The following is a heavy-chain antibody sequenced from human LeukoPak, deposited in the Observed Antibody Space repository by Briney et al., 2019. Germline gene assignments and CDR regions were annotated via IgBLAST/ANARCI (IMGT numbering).Heavy chain of an antibody. Sequence: GGSLRLSCAASGFTFTSYSMNWVRQAPGKGLEWVSSISSSSSYIYYADSVKGRFTISRDNAKNSLYLQMNSLRAEDTAVYYCARAQLGIVVVPAAITVDYWVQGTLVTVSS. D-gene: IGHD2-2*03. CDR1: GFTFTSYS. J-gene: IGHJ4*02. CDR3: ARAQLGIVVVPAAITVDY. CDR2: ISSSSSYI. V-gene: IGHV3-21*01.